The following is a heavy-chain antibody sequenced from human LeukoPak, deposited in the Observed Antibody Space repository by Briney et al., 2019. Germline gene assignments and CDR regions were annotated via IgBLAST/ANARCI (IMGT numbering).Heavy chain of an antibody. V-gene: IGHV1-46*01. Sequence: ASVKVSCKASGYTFTSYYMHWVRQAPGQGLEWMGIINPSGGSTSYAQKFQGRVTMTRDMSTSTVYMELSSLRSEDTAVYYCARDSNRYCTNGVCYFDYWGQGTLVTVSS. D-gene: IGHD2-8*01. CDR3: ARDSNRYCTNGVCYFDY. CDR2: INPSGGST. CDR1: GYTFTSYY. J-gene: IGHJ4*02.